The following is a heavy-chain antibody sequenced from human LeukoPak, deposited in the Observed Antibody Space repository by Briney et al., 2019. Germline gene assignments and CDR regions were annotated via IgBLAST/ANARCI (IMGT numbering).Heavy chain of an antibody. CDR3: ARVAPIYSSSLYYLDY. CDR1: GFTFSSHV. CDR2: IWYDGGNK. V-gene: IGHV3-33*01. D-gene: IGHD6-13*01. Sequence: GGSLRLSCAASGFTFSSHVMHWVRQAPGKGLEWVAVIWYDGGNKYYADSVKGRFTISRDNSMNTLYLQIKSLRAEDTAVYYCARVAPIYSSSLYYLDYWGQGTLVTVSS. J-gene: IGHJ4*02.